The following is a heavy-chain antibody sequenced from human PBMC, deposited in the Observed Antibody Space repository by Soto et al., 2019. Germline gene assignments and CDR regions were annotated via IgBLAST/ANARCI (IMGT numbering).Heavy chain of an antibody. CDR1: GVSVSSYC. Sequence: SETLSLTCTVSGVSVSSYCWSWIRQPPGKGLEWIGYICYSGSTNYSPSLKSRVTISVDTSKSHFSLKLTSVTAADTAVYYCARLRFGDLYSTLDSWGQGTLVTVSS. CDR2: ICYSGST. D-gene: IGHD3-10*01. V-gene: IGHV4-59*08. CDR3: ARLRFGDLYSTLDS. J-gene: IGHJ5*01.